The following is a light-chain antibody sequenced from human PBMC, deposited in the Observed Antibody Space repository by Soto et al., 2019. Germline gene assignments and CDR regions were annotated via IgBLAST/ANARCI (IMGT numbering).Light chain of an antibody. CDR1: QNVNNNY. CDR3: QQYGSSPQT. CDR2: AAS. V-gene: IGKV3-20*01. J-gene: IGKJ1*01. Sequence: EIALTQSPGTLSLSPGERATLSCRASQNVNNNYLAWYRQKPGQTPRLLIYAASGRATGIPDRFRGSGFGTDFTLTISRLEPEDFAVYYCQQYGSSPQTFGQGTKVEIK.